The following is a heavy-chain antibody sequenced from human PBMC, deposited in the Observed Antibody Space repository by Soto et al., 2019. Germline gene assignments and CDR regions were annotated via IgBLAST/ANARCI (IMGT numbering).Heavy chain of an antibody. CDR2: IYYSGST. D-gene: IGHD5-12*01. V-gene: IGHV4-59*01. J-gene: IGHJ4*02. CDR1: GGSISSYY. Sequence: SETLSLTCTVSGGSISSYYWSWIRQPPGKGLEWIGYIYYSGSTNYNPSLKSRVTISVDTSKNQFSLKLSSVTAADTAVYYCARGRDGYNRLDYWGQGTLVTVPQ. CDR3: ARGRDGYNRLDY.